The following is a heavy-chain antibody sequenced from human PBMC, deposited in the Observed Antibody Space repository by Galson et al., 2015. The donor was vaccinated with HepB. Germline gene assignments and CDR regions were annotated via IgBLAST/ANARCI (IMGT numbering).Heavy chain of an antibody. V-gene: IGHV1-46*01. CDR1: GYTFTSYY. CDR3: ARNINWGSDY. J-gene: IGHJ4*02. D-gene: IGHD7-27*01. Sequence: SCKASGYTFTSYYMHWVRQAPGQGLEWMGIINPSGGSTSYAQKFQGRVTMTRDTSTSTLYMELSSLSSEDTAVYYCARNINWGSDYWGQGTLVTVSS. CDR2: INPSGGST.